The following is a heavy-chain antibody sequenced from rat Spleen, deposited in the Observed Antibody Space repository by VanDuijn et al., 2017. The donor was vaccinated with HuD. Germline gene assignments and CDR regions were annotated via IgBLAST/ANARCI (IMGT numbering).Heavy chain of an antibody. CDR1: GFTFSDYY. J-gene: IGHJ2*01. V-gene: IGHV5-22*01. CDR3: ARTTAEAPLDH. Sequence: EVQLVESGGGLVQPGRSMKLSCAASGFTFSDYYMAWVRQAPTKGLEWVATISYDGSSTYYRDSVKGRFTISRENAKSTLYLQMTNLRSEDTAMYYCARTTAEAPLDHWGQGVMVTVSS. D-gene: IGHD1-11*01. CDR2: ISYDGSST.